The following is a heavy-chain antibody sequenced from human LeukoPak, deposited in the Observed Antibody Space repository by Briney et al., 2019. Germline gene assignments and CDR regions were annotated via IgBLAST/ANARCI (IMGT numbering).Heavy chain of an antibody. CDR3: ARGLGVVVAFDI. V-gene: IGHV4-39*07. CDR1: GGSISSSSYY. D-gene: IGHD2-15*01. Sequence: SETLSLTCTVSGGSISSSSYYWGWIRQPPGKGLEWIGSIYYSGSTYYNPSLKSRVTISVDTSKNQFSLKLSSVTAADTAVYYCARGLGVVVAFDIWGQGTMVTVSS. CDR2: IYYSGST. J-gene: IGHJ3*02.